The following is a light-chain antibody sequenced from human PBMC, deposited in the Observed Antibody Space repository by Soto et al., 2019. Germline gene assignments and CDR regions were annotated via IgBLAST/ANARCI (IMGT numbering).Light chain of an antibody. CDR2: GGS. V-gene: IGKV3-15*01. J-gene: IGKJ5*01. CDR1: ESVRSG. CDR3: QQYNDWPTIT. Sequence: EVVMTQSAASLSVPPGDRATLSYRASESVRSGLAWYQQKPGQAPRLLIYGGSIRAADVPDRFSGSGSGTEFTLTISTLQSEDFAVYYCQQYNDWPTITFGQGTRLEAK.